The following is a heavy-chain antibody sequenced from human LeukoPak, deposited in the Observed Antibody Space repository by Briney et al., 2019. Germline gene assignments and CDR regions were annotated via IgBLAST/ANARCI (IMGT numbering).Heavy chain of an antibody. J-gene: IGHJ4*02. D-gene: IGHD6-19*01. CDR1: GGSISSGGYY. CDR3: ARGPRSSGWTFDY. CDR2: IFHSGST. V-gene: IGHV4-31*03. Sequence: SETLSLTRTVSGGSISSGGYYWSWIRQHPGKGLEWIGYIFHSGSTSYNPSLKSRATISVDTSKNQFSLKLSSVTAADTAVYYCARGPRSSGWTFDYWGQGTLVTVSS.